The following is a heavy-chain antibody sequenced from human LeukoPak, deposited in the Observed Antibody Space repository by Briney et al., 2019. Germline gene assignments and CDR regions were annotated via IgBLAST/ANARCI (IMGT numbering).Heavy chain of an antibody. Sequence: WASVKVSCKASGGTFSSYAISWVRQAPGQGLEWMGGIIPIFGTANYAQKFQGRVTITADESTSTAYMELSSLRSEDTAVYYCETDYYDSSGSNWGQGTLVTVSS. D-gene: IGHD3-22*01. CDR2: IIPIFGTA. CDR1: GGTFSSYA. V-gene: IGHV1-69*13. J-gene: IGHJ4*02. CDR3: ETDYYDSSGSN.